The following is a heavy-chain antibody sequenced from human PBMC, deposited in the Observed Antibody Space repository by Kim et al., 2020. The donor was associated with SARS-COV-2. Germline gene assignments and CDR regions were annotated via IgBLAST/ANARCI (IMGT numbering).Heavy chain of an antibody. Sequence: KFQGRVTMTRDTSISTAYMELSRLRSDDTVVYYCARTAMDYSSGWYYFDYWGQGTLVTVSS. D-gene: IGHD6-19*01. CDR3: ARTAMDYSSGWYYFDY. J-gene: IGHJ4*02. V-gene: IGHV1-2*05.